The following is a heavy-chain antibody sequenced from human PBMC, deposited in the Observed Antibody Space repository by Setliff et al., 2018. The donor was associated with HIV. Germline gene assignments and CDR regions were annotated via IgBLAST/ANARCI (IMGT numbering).Heavy chain of an antibody. D-gene: IGHD3-22*01. V-gene: IGHV1-8*01. J-gene: IGHJ4*02. CDR3: ARVGPFEFDSSGYAEF. CDR1: GYTFSNYD. Sequence: ASVKVSCKASGYTFSNYDINWVRQATGQGLEWVGWMNPNSGNTGYAQRFQGRVTVTTDTSTSTAYMELRSLRSDDTAVYFCARVGPFEFDSSGYAEFWGQGTPVTVSS. CDR2: MNPNSGNT.